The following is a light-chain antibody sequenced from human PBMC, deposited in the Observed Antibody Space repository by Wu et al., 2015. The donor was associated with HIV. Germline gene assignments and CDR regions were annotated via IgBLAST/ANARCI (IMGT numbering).Light chain of an antibody. Sequence: DMQMTQSPSSLSASVGDRVTITCRASRDINHFLAWYQQRPGKLPSLLIYDASSGGPSRFSGQWIWDRNSLSSSAACSLKIVATYYCQQYKSAPWTFGQGTKVEMK. CDR1: RDINHF. V-gene: IGKV1-27*01. CDR3: QQYKSAPWT. J-gene: IGKJ1*01. CDR2: DAS.